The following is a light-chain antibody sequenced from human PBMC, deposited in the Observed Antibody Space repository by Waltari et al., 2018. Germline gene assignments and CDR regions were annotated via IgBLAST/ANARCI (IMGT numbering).Light chain of an antibody. Sequence: DIQMTQSPSPLSASVGDRVTITCRASQTISTYLNWYQQKPGKAPNLLISGASDLQSGVPSRFSGGGSGTDFSLTISSLQPEDFATYYCQQSYDTVLTFGGGTRVEIK. V-gene: IGKV1-39*01. J-gene: IGKJ4*01. CDR1: QTISTY. CDR2: GAS. CDR3: QQSYDTVLT.